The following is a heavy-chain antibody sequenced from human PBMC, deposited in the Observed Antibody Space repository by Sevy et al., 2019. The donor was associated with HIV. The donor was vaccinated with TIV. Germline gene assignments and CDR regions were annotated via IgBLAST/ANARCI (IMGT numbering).Heavy chain of an antibody. CDR2: IWFDGSNT. J-gene: IGHJ4*02. D-gene: IGHD4-17*01. V-gene: IGHV3-33*01. CDR1: GFTFSSYG. CDR3: ARDLEFYDSGDYGPALMPDY. Sequence: GGSLRLSCAASGFTFSSYGMHWVRQGPGKGLEWVAVIWFDGSNTYYADSVKGRFTISRDIAKNTLHLQMNSLRAEDTAGYYCARDLEFYDSGDYGPALMPDYWGQGTLVTVSS.